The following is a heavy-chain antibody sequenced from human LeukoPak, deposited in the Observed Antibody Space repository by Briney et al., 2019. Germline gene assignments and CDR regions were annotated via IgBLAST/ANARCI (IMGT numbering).Heavy chain of an antibody. Sequence: SETLSLTCAVYGGSFSGYYWSWIRQPPGKGLEWIGEINHSGSTNYNPSLKSRVTISVDTSKNQFSLKLSSVTAADTAVYYCARGKRWLVQDGDLFDYWGQGTLVTVSS. J-gene: IGHJ4*02. V-gene: IGHV4-34*01. CDR2: INHSGST. D-gene: IGHD6-19*01. CDR3: ARGKRWLVQDGDLFDY. CDR1: GGSFSGYY.